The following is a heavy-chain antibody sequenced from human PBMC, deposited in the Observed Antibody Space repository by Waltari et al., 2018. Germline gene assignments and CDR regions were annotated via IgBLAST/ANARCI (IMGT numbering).Heavy chain of an antibody. CDR1: GYTFTGYY. D-gene: IGHD4-17*01. Sequence: QVQLVQSGAEVKKPGASVKVSCKASGYTFTGYYMHWVRQAPGQGLEWMGWINPNSGGTNYAQKFQGRVTMTRETSISTAYMELSRLRSDDTAVYYCARTPAPEWVTTVTTVLDYFDYWGQGTLVTVSS. CDR2: INPNSGGT. V-gene: IGHV1-2*02. CDR3: ARTPAPEWVTTVTTVLDYFDY. J-gene: IGHJ4*02.